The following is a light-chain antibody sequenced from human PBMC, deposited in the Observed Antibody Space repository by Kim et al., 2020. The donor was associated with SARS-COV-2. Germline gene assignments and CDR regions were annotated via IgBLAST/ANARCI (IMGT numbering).Light chain of an antibody. CDR2: AVS. CDR3: SSYTSISTYV. V-gene: IGLV2-14*04. Sequence: GQSLTISCIGSSSAIGGYNYGSWYQQNPGKAPKVIIYAVSKRPSGVSNHSSGTKSGNTASLTISGLQAEDEADYYSSSYTSISTYVFGTGTKVT. J-gene: IGLJ1*01. CDR1: SSAIGGYNY.